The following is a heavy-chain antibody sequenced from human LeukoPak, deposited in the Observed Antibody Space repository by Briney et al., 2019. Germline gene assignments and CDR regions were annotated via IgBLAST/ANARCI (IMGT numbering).Heavy chain of an antibody. D-gene: IGHD3-16*02. CDR2: ISAYNGNT. J-gene: IGHJ4*02. CDR1: GYTFTSYG. Sequence: ASVKVSCNASGYTFTSYGISWVRQAPGQGLEWMGWISAYNGNTNYAQKLQGRVTMTTDTSTSTAYMELRSLRSEDTAVYYCERVMITFGGVIVLTFDYWGQGILVTVSS. V-gene: IGHV1-18*01. CDR3: ERVMITFGGVIVLTFDY.